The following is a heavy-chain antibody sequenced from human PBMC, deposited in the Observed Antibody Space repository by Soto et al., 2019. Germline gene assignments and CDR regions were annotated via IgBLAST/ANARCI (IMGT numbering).Heavy chain of an antibody. J-gene: IGHJ5*02. CDR3: AGTYCSGGSCYFNWFDP. CDR2: IIPIFGTA. D-gene: IGHD2-15*01. V-gene: IGHV1-69*01. CDR1: GGTFSSYA. Sequence: QVQLVQSGAEVKKPGSSVKVSCKASGGTFSSYAISWVRQAPGQGLEWMGGIIPIFGTANYAQKFQGRVTITADESTSTAYMELRSLRSEDTAVYYCAGTYCSGGSCYFNWFDPWGQGTLVTVSS.